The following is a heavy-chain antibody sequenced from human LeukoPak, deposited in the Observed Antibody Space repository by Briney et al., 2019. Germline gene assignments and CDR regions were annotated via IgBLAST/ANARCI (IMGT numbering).Heavy chain of an antibody. D-gene: IGHD1-20*01. CDR3: ARTYNWNGGLDY. CDR1: GDSISNYY. Sequence: SETLSLTCIVSGDSISNYYWSWIRQPPGKGLEWIGYIYYSGSTKYNPSLKSRVTISVDTSKNQFSPKLSSVTAADTAVYYCARTYNWNGGLDYWGQGTLVTVSS. CDR2: IYYSGST. J-gene: IGHJ4*02. V-gene: IGHV4-59*01.